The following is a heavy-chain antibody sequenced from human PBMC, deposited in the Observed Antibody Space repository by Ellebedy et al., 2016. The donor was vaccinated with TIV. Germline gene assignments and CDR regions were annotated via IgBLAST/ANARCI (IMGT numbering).Heavy chain of an antibody. Sequence: SETLSLTXTVSGGSISSSSYYWGWIRQPPGKGLEWLGEIHHSGNTNYNPSLKSRVTISVDKSKNQFSLKLTSVTAADTAIYYCARHGDFCADHWGQGTLVTVSS. J-gene: IGHJ4*02. CDR2: IHHSGNT. CDR1: GGSISSSSYY. V-gene: IGHV4-61*05. D-gene: IGHD4-17*01. CDR3: ARHGDFCADH.